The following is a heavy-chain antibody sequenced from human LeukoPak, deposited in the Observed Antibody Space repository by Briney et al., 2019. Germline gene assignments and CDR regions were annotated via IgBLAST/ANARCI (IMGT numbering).Heavy chain of an antibody. D-gene: IGHD6-13*01. CDR2: IYSGGST. V-gene: IGHV3-53*01. CDR1: GFTVSSNH. J-gene: IGHJ4*02. Sequence: GRSLRLSCAASGFTVSSNHMSWVRQAPGKGLEWVSVIYSGGSTYYADSVKGRFTISRDNSKNTLYLQMNSLRAEGTAVYYCASHSSSWYGFDYWGQGTLVTVSS. CDR3: ASHSSSWYGFDY.